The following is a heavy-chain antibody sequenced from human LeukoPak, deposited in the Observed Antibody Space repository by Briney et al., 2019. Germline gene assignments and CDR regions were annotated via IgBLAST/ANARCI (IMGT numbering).Heavy chain of an antibody. Sequence: PGGSLRLSCAASGFTFSSYWMSWVRQAPGKGLERVSYISSSGRTIYYADSVKGRFTISRDNATNSLYLQMNTLRAEDTAVYYCAELGITMIGGVWGKGTTVTISS. V-gene: IGHV3-48*04. CDR2: ISSSGRTI. CDR3: AELGITMIGGV. D-gene: IGHD3-10*02. CDR1: GFTFSSYW. J-gene: IGHJ6*04.